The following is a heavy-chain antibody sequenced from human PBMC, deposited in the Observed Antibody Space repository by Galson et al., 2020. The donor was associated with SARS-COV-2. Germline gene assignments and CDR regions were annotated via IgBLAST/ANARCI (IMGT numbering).Heavy chain of an antibody. CDR2: IYYSGST. Sequence: ETSETLSLTCTVSGGSISSGDYYWSWIRQPPGKGLEWNGYIYYSGSTYYNPSLKSRVTISVDTSKNQFSLKLSSVTAADTDVYYCARARSITIFGVVREFDYWGQGTLVTVSS. V-gene: IGHV4-30-4*01. CDR1: GGSISSGDYY. J-gene: IGHJ4*02. D-gene: IGHD3-3*01. CDR3: ARARSITIFGVVREFDY.